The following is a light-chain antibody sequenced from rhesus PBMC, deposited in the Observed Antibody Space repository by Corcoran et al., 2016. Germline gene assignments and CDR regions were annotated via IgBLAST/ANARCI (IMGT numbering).Light chain of an antibody. CDR3: QQGYSYPYS. CDR1: QSLSNY. Sequence: DIQMTQSPSSLSASVGDRVTITCQASQSLSNYLNWYQQKPGKIPKLLIYRASSLQIGIPSLFSGSGSGTDFTLTISSLQPEDFATDYCQQGYSYPYSFGQGTKVEIK. CDR2: RAS. J-gene: IGKJ2*01. V-gene: IGKV1S9*01.